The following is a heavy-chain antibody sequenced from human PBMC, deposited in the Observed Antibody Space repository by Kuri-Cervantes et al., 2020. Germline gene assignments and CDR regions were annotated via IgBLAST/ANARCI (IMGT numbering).Heavy chain of an antibody. CDR3: ARDLGGYDDY. Sequence: GESLKISCVASGFTFSSYSMNWVRQAPGKGLEWVSYISSSSSTTYYADSVKGRFTISRDNPKNTLYLQMNSLRAEDTAVYYCARDLGGYDDYWGQGTLVTVSS. CDR2: ISSSSSTT. J-gene: IGHJ4*02. V-gene: IGHV3-48*01. CDR1: GFTFSSYS. D-gene: IGHD5-12*01.